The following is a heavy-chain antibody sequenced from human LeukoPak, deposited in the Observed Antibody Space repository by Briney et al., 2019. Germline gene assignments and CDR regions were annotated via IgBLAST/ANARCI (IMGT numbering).Heavy chain of an antibody. J-gene: IGHJ3*02. CDR3: ARANCGGDCYPAFDI. CDR1: GYSFTSYW. V-gene: IGHV5-51*01. CDR2: IYPGDSDT. Sequence: GESLKISCKGSGYSFTSYWIGWVRQMPGKGLEWMGIIYPGDSDTRYSPSFQGQVTIPADKSISTAYLQWSSLKASDTAMYYCARANCGGDCYPAFDIWGQGTMVTVSS. D-gene: IGHD2-21*02.